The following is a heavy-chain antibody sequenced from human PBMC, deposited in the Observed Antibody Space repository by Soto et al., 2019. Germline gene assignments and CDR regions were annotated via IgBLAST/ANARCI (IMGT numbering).Heavy chain of an antibody. CDR2: ISYGGTT. Sequence: QVQLLASGPGLVKPSETLSLTCSVSFISLTDFHWGWLRHSPGKGLEWIGYISYGGTTNYNISLKSRLSMSVDTSNTQFSLKLTSWTAADTAIYYCARAKYYHDSGSHFFFAPWGQGTLVTVSS. D-gene: IGHD3-10*01. CDR3: ARAKYYHDSGSHFFFAP. CDR1: FISLTDFH. V-gene: IGHV4-59*01. J-gene: IGHJ5*02.